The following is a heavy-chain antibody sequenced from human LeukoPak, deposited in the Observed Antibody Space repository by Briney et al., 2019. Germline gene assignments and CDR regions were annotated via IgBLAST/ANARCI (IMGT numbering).Heavy chain of an antibody. Sequence: PGRSLRLSCAPSRFAPSSSDTSCVRHAQKRGLEWDSSISGSGGNTYYADSVKGRFTICRDNSENTLYLQMSSLRVEDTAVYYCAKGARYSSSETNFDYWGEGTLVSVSS. J-gene: IGHJ4*02. CDR1: RFAPSSSD. CDR2: ISGSGGNT. V-gene: IGHV3-23*01. CDR3: AKGARYSSSETNFDY. D-gene: IGHD6-13*01.